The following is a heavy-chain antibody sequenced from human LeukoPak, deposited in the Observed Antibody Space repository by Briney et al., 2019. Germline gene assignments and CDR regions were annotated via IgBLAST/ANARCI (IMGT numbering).Heavy chain of an antibody. J-gene: IGHJ4*02. CDR3: ARTLTGSRPKTDY. V-gene: IGHV3-7*01. D-gene: IGHD6-19*01. Sequence: PGGSLRLSCTASEFSFKNYWMSWVRQAPGKGLEWVANIQQDGSNKFYADSVKGRFTISRDNARNSLYLQMNSLRAEDTAVYYCARTLTGSRPKTDYWGQGTLVNVSS. CDR1: EFSFKNYW. CDR2: IQQDGSNK.